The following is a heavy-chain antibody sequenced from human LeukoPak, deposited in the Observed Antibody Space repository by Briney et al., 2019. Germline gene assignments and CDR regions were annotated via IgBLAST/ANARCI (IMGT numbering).Heavy chain of an antibody. J-gene: IGHJ4*02. Sequence: SETLSLTCTVSGGSISSYYWSWIRQPPGKGLEWIGYIYYSGSTNYNPSLKSRVTISVDTSKNQFSLKLSSVTAADTAVYYCASPSSGYFPGSLDYWGQGTLVTVSS. CDR2: IYYSGST. V-gene: IGHV4-59*08. CDR1: GGSISSYY. CDR3: ASPSSGYFPGSLDY. D-gene: IGHD3-22*01.